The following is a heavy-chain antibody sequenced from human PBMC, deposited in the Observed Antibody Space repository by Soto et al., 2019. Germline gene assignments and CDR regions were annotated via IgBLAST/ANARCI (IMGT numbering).Heavy chain of an antibody. V-gene: IGHV4-61*08. Sequence: PSDTLSLTCSVSGVSVNSWGYSWSWIRQPPGKGLEWIGYIYYTGSTHFMPSLKSRVSISADTSKNQFSLKLSSVTAADTAVYYCARGYISDWDPLFDFDYWGQGTLVTVSS. CDR3: ARGYISDWDPLFDFDY. D-gene: IGHD6-19*01. J-gene: IGHJ4*02. CDR2: IYYTGST. CDR1: GVSVNSWGYS.